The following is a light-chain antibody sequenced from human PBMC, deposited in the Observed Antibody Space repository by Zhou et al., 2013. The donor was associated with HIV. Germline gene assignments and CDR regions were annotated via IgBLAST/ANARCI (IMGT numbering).Light chain of an antibody. CDR1: QDISNY. J-gene: IGKJ2*01. V-gene: IGKV1-33*01. Sequence: DIQMTQSPSSLSASVGDRVTITCQASQDISNYLNWYQQKPGKAPKLLIYDASNLETGVPSRFSGSGSGTDFTFTISSLQPEDIATYYCQQLHSYPYTFGQGTRVEIK. CDR3: QQLHSYPYT. CDR2: DAS.